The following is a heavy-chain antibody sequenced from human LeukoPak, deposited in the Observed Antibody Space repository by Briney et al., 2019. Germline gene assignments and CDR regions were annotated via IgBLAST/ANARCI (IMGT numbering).Heavy chain of an antibody. D-gene: IGHD6-13*01. Sequence: ASVKVSCKVSGYTLTELSMHWVRQAPGKGVKWMGGFDPEDGETIYAQKFQGRVTMTEDTSTDTAYMELSSLRSEDTAVYYCATEYSSSWYSGVGYYGMDVWGQGTTVTVSS. J-gene: IGHJ6*02. V-gene: IGHV1-24*01. CDR2: FDPEDGET. CDR1: GYTLTELS. CDR3: ATEYSSSWYSGVGYYGMDV.